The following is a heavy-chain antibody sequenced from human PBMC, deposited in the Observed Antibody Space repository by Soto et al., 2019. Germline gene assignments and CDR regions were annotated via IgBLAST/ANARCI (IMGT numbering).Heavy chain of an antibody. V-gene: IGHV3-53*02. CDR1: GFTVSRNY. D-gene: IGHD3-22*01. J-gene: IGHJ4*02. Sequence: EVQLVETGGGLIQPGGSLRLSCAASGFTVSRNYMSWVRQAPGKGLEWVSVIYAGGSTYSADSVKGRFTISRDNSKNTVYLPMYSLRAEDTAVYYCARAKGDRSGYWDYCGQGNLVTVSS. CDR2: IYAGGST. CDR3: ARAKGDRSGYWDY.